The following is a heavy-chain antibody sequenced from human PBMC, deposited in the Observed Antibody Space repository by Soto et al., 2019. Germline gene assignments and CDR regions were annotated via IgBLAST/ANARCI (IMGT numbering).Heavy chain of an antibody. CDR3: ARDEGSSYFDY. D-gene: IGHD6-6*01. Sequence: GASVKVSCKASGYTFTSYAMHWVRQAPGQRLEWMGWINAGNGNTKYSQKIKGRVTITRDTSTSTAYMELSSLRSKDTAVYYCARDEGSSYFDYWGQGTLVTVSS. J-gene: IGHJ4*02. CDR1: GYTFTSYA. V-gene: IGHV1-3*01. CDR2: INAGNGNT.